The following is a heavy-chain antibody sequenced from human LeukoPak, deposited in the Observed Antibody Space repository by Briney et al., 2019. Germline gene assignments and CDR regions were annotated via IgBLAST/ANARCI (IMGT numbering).Heavy chain of an antibody. CDR1: GFTFSSYA. J-gene: IGHJ4*02. V-gene: IGHV3-23*01. CDR2: ISGSGGNT. CDR3: VKPLVSGPSDH. Sequence: PGGSLRLSCAASGFTFSSYAMNWVRQAPGNGLEWVSTISGSGGNTYYAISVKGRFTVSRDNAKNTLYLQMNSLRADDTAIYYCVKPLVSGPSDHWGQGTLVTVSS. D-gene: IGHD6-25*01.